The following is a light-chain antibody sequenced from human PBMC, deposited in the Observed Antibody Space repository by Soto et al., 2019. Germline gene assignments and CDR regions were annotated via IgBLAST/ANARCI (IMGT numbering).Light chain of an antibody. CDR3: QQYKNCPRT. CDR2: GAS. Sequence: EIVLTQSPGTLSLSPGERATLSCRASQSVSSSYLAWYQQKPGQAPRLLIYGASSRATGIPARFSGSGSGTEFTLTINSLQSYDFAVYYCQQYKNCPRTVGQGTKVDI. V-gene: IGKV3-20*01. J-gene: IGKJ1*01. CDR1: QSVSSSY.